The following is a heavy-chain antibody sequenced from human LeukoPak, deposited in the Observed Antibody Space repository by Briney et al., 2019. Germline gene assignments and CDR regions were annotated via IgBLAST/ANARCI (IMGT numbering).Heavy chain of an antibody. CDR3: ARDREWLIDY. J-gene: IGHJ4*02. CDR2: IYDSGST. V-gene: IGHV4-59*12. CDR1: GGSISNYY. D-gene: IGHD3-3*01. Sequence: PSETLSLTCTVSGGSISNYYWNWIRQPPGKGLEWIGYIYDSGSTSYNPSLKSRVTMSVDTSKNQFSLKLSSVTAADTAVYYCARDREWLIDYWGQGTLVTVSS.